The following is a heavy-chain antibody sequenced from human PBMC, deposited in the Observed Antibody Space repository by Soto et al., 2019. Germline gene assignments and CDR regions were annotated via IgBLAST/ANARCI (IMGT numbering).Heavy chain of an antibody. CDR1: GYTFTGYY. D-gene: IGHD3-16*01. V-gene: IGHV1-2*02. J-gene: IGHJ4*02. Sequence: ASVKVSCKASGYTFTGYYIHWVRQAPGRGLEWVGWINPNSGATTYTQKFQGRVTMTRDTSIITAHMELSRLRSDDTAMYYCARDMVSTIGDFDYWGQGTLVTVSS. CDR2: INPNSGAT. CDR3: ARDMVSTIGDFDY.